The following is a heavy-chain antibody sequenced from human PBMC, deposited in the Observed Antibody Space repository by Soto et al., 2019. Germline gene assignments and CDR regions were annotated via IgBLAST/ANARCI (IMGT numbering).Heavy chain of an antibody. J-gene: IGHJ4*02. Sequence: TLSLTCTVYGGSISSYYWSWIRQPPGKGLEWIGYIYYSGSTNYNPSLKSRVTISVDTSKNQFSLKLSSVTAADTAVYYCARDGYDFWSGFDYWGQGTLVTVSS. V-gene: IGHV4-59*01. D-gene: IGHD3-3*01. CDR2: IYYSGST. CDR1: GGSISSYY. CDR3: ARDGYDFWSGFDY.